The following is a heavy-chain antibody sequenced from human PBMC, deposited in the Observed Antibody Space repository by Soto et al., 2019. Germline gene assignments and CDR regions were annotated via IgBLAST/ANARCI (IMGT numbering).Heavy chain of an antibody. CDR2: ISYDGSNK. J-gene: IGHJ4*02. V-gene: IGHV3-30*18. Sequence: PGGSLRLSGAASVFTLSSYGMHWVRQAPGKGLEWVAVISYDGSNKYYADSVKGRFTISRDNSKNTLYLQMNSLRAEDTAVYYCAKEKYSSSWYLDYWGQGTLVTVSS. CDR3: AKEKYSSSWYLDY. CDR1: VFTLSSYG. D-gene: IGHD6-13*01.